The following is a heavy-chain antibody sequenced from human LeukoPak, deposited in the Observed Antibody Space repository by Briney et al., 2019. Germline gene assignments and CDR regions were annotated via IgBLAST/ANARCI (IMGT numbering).Heavy chain of an antibody. J-gene: IGHJ3*02. CDR1: GGSFSGYY. Sequence: PSETLSLTCAVYGGSFSGYYWSWIRQHPGKGLEWIGYIYYSGSTYYNPSLKSRVTISVDTSKNQFSLKLSSVTAADTAVYYCAREVMTTPGAFDIWGQGTMVTVSS. V-gene: IGHV4-31*11. CDR2: IYYSGST. D-gene: IGHD1-14*01. CDR3: AREVMTTPGAFDI.